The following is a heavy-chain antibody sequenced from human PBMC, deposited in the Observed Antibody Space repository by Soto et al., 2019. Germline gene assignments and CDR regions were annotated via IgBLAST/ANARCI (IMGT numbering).Heavy chain of an antibody. D-gene: IGHD1-26*01. Sequence: QVQLQQRGAGLLKPSETLSLTCAVLGGSFSDYYWTWIRQPPGKGLEWIGEINHSGSTSYNPSLKSRLTRSGDTSTTVFSLNLSSVTAAAGAAYHCVRGRAFMSMVAFDIWGQGTMVTVSS. CDR3: VRGRAFMSMVAFDI. V-gene: IGHV4-34*02. J-gene: IGHJ3*02. CDR1: GGSFSDYY. CDR2: INHSGST.